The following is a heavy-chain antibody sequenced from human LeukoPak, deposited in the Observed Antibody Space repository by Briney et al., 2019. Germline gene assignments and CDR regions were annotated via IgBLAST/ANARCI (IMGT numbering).Heavy chain of an antibody. J-gene: IGHJ4*02. CDR2: IWSDGSEK. CDR1: GFTFSVYG. Sequence: GGSLRLSCTASGFTFSVYGIHWVRQAPGKGLEWVAVIWSDGSEKYYADSVKGRLTISRDNSKSTLYLQMNSLRSDDTAVYYCAREPPFTYYDFWSGVFDYWGQGTLVTVSS. CDR3: AREPPFTYYDFWSGVFDY. D-gene: IGHD3-3*01. V-gene: IGHV3-33*01.